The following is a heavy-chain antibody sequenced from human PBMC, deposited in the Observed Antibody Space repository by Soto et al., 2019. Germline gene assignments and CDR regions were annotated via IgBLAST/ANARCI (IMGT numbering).Heavy chain of an antibody. D-gene: IGHD3-22*01. J-gene: IGHJ5*01. CDR1: GFMFSSYA. CDR3: AKLTYPSDSTGYYYERVSGWIDS. V-gene: IGHV3-23*01. Sequence: GGSLRLSCAASGFMFSSYAMSWVRQAPGKGLQWVSSISASGGTANLADSVEGRCTISRDNSKSTLYLQMNSLRAEDTAVYYCAKLTYPSDSTGYYYERVSGWIDSWGQGTLVTVSS. CDR2: ISASGGTA.